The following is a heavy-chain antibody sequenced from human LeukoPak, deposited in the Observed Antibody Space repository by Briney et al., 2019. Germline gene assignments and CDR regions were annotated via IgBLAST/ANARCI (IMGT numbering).Heavy chain of an antibody. J-gene: IGHJ3*01. CDR1: GGSISSGGYS. CDR2: IYHSGST. V-gene: IGHV4-30-2*01. CDR3: ARVLSGSSAFDF. D-gene: IGHD2-15*01. Sequence: SETLSLICAVSGGSISSGGYSWSWIRQPPGKGLEWIGYIYHSGSTYYNPSLKSRVTISVDMSKNQFSLKLNSVTAADTAVYYCARVLSGSSAFDFWGQGTMVTVSS.